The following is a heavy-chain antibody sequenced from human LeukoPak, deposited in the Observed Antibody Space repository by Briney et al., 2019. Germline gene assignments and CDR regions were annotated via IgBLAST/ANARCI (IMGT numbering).Heavy chain of an antibody. D-gene: IGHD3-3*01. CDR2: ISSSSSYI. Sequence: GGSLRLSCAASGLTFSSYSMNWVRQAPGKGLEWVSSISSSSSYIYYADSVKGRFTISRDNAKNSLYLQMNSLRAEDTAVYYCARVDFWSGYYRVLGTDYWGQGTLVTVSS. CDR1: GLTFSSYS. V-gene: IGHV3-21*01. CDR3: ARVDFWSGYYRVLGTDY. J-gene: IGHJ4*02.